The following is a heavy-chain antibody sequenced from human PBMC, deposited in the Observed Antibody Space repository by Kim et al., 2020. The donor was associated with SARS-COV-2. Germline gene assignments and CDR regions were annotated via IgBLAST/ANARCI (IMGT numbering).Heavy chain of an antibody. V-gene: IGHV1-69*04. CDR3: ASQTDYGDYYFDY. J-gene: IGHJ4*02. Sequence: SVKVSCKASGGTFSSYAISWVRQAPGQGLEWMGRIIPILGIANYAQKFQGRVTITADKSTSTAYMELSSLRSEDTAVYYCASQTDYGDYYFDYWGQGTLVTVSS. D-gene: IGHD4-17*01. CDR2: IIPILGIA. CDR1: GGTFSSYA.